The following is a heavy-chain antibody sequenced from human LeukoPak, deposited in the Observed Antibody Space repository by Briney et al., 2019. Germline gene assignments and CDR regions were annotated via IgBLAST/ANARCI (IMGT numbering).Heavy chain of an antibody. CDR2: IYYSGST. D-gene: IGHD3-10*01. V-gene: IGHV4-39*01. Sequence: GSLRLSCAASGFTFSSYAMSWVRQAPGKGLEWIGSIYYSGSTYYNPSLKSRVTISVDTSKNQFSLKLSSVTAADTAVYYCARDYYASGSYNWGQGTLVTVSS. CDR3: ARDYYASGSYN. J-gene: IGHJ4*02. CDR1: GFTFSSYA.